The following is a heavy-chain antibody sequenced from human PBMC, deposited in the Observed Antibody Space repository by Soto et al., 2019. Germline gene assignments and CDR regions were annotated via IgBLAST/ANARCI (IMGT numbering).Heavy chain of an antibody. V-gene: IGHV3-7*03. D-gene: IGHD1-7*01. Sequence: LRLSCAASGFTFSSYWMSWVRQAPGKGLEWVANIKQDGSEKYYVDSVKGRFTISRDNAKNSLYLQMNSLRAEDTAVYYCARGPYNWNYKILFDYWGQGTLVTVSS. CDR2: IKQDGSEK. CDR1: GFTFSSYW. CDR3: ARGPYNWNYKILFDY. J-gene: IGHJ4*02.